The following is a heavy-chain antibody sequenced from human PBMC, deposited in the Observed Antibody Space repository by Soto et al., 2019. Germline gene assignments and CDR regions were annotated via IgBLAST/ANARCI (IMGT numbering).Heavy chain of an antibody. Sequence: GGSLRLSCAASGFTFSSYSMNCFRQAPGKGLEWVSYISSSSSTIYYADSVKGRFNISRDNAKNSLYLQMNSLRDEDTAVYYCARDRLGVLSGFDYWGQGTLVTVS. CDR1: GFTFSSYS. J-gene: IGHJ4*02. CDR2: ISSSSSTI. V-gene: IGHV3-48*02. CDR3: ARDRLGVLSGFDY. D-gene: IGHD3-3*01.